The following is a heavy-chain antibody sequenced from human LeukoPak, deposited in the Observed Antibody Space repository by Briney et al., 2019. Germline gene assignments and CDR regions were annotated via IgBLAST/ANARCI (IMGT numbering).Heavy chain of an antibody. CDR1: GFTFSSYS. Sequence: PGGSLRLSCAASGFTFSSYSMSWFRQAPGKGLDWIGFITNKDSGGTTQYAASVKGRFTISRDDSKSIAYLQMNTLKGEDTAVYYCSRGSLDFGGQGTLVTVSS. D-gene: IGHD1-26*01. J-gene: IGHJ4*02. V-gene: IGHV3-49*03. CDR3: SRGSLDF. CDR2: ITNKDSGGTT.